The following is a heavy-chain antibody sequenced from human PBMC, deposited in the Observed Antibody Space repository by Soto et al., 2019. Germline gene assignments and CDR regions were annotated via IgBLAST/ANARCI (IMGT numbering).Heavy chain of an antibody. D-gene: IGHD3-10*01. CDR2: IIPIFGTA. CDR1: GGTFSSYA. CDR3: ARPYTMVDAFDI. J-gene: IGHJ3*02. V-gene: IGHV1-69*06. Sequence: ASVKVSCKASGGTFSSYAISWVRQAPGQGLEWMGGIIPIFGTANYAQKFQGRVTITADKSTSTAYMELSSLRSEDTAIYYCARPYTMVDAFDIWGQGTMVTVSS.